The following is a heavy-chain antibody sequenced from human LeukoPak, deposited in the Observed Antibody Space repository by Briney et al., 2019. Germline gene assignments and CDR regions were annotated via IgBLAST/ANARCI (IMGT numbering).Heavy chain of an antibody. V-gene: IGHV3-21*01. D-gene: IGHD4-17*01. CDR1: GFTFSSYS. Sequence: PGGSLRLSCAASGFTFSSYSMNWVRQAPGKGLEWVSSISSSSSYIYYADSVKGRFTISRDNAKNSLYLQMNSLRAEDTAVYYCAKDRAVTTGGWWFDPWGQGTLVTVSS. J-gene: IGHJ5*02. CDR3: AKDRAVTTGGWWFDP. CDR2: ISSSSSYI.